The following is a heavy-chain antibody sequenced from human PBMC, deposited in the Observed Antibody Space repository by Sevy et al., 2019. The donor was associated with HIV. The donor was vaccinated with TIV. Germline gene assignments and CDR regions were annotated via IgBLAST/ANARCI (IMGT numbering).Heavy chain of an antibody. CDR1: DDSINSYY. J-gene: IGHJ4*02. D-gene: IGHD6-13*01. V-gene: IGHV4-59*08. CDR2: IYNNLGST. CDR3: ARGAVVIGTAATPVLDF. Sequence: SETLSLTCTVSDDSINSYYWSWIRQPPGKGLEWIGYIYNNLGSTSYSPALTSRVTISVDTSKNQFSLKLTSVTAADTAVYYCARGAVVIGTAATPVLDFWGQGSLVTVSS.